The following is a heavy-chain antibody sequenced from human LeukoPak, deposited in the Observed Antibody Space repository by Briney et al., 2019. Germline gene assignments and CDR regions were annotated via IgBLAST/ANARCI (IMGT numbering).Heavy chain of an antibody. CDR1: GFTFSDYD. Sequence: GGSLRLSCAASGFTFSDYDMSWIRQAPGKGLEWLSYIGSSNTIYSADSAKGRFTISRDNAKNSLYLQMNSLRAEYTAMYYCARIQLYHGDFDSWGQGTLVTVSS. D-gene: IGHD1-1*01. V-gene: IGHV3-69-1*01. CDR3: ARIQLYHGDFDS. J-gene: IGHJ4*02. CDR2: IGSSNTI.